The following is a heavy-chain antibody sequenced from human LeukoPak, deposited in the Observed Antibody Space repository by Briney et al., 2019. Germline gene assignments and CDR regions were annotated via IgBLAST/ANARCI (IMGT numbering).Heavy chain of an antibody. D-gene: IGHD4-23*01. CDR1: GGSLTSYY. J-gene: IGHJ2*01. CDR3: ARDLDHGGNSVWYFDL. CDR2: VYYRGST. V-gene: IGHV4-59*01. Sequence: SETLSLTRTISGGSLTSYYWSWIRQPPGKGLEWIGYVYYRGSTYYNPSLKSRVTISVDTSKKQFSLKLTSVTAADTAVYYCARDLDHGGNSVWYFDLWGRGTMVTVSS.